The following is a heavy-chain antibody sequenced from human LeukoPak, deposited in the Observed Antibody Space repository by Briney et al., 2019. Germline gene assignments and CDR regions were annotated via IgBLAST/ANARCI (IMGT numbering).Heavy chain of an antibody. CDR2: IYHSGST. V-gene: IGHV4-38-2*01. CDR1: GYSISSGYY. Sequence: SETLSLTCAVSGYSISSGYYWGWIRQPPGKGLEWIGSIYHSGSTYFNPSLKSRVTISVDTSKNQFSLKLSSVTAADTAVYYCARHSGELWLDWYFDLWGRGTLVTVSS. J-gene: IGHJ2*01. CDR3: ARHSGELWLDWYFDL. D-gene: IGHD3-16*01.